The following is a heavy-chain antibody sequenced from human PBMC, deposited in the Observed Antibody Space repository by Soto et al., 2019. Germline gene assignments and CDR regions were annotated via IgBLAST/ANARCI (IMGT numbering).Heavy chain of an antibody. CDR2: INHSGST. J-gene: IGHJ5*02. Sequence: PSETLSLTCAVYGGSFSGYYWSWIRQPPGKGLEWIGEINHSGSTNYNPSLKSRVTISVDTSKNQFSLKLSSVTAADTAVYYRARGGAAAGNSLNNWFDPWGQGTLVTVSS. CDR1: GGSFSGYY. CDR3: ARGGAAAGNSLNNWFDP. V-gene: IGHV4-34*01. D-gene: IGHD6-13*01.